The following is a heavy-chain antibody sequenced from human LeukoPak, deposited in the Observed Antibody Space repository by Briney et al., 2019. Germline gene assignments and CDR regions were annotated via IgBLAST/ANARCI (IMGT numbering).Heavy chain of an antibody. V-gene: IGHV3-23*01. CDR1: GFTFSSYA. D-gene: IGHD3-9*01. Sequence: GGSLRLSCAASGFTFSSYAMSWVRQAPGKGLEWVSAISGSGGSTYYADSVKGRFTISRDNSKNTLYLQMNSLRAEDTAVYYCAKDHVLHYGILTGCDYWGQGTLVTVSS. J-gene: IGHJ4*02. CDR3: AKDHVLHYGILTGCDY. CDR2: ISGSGGST.